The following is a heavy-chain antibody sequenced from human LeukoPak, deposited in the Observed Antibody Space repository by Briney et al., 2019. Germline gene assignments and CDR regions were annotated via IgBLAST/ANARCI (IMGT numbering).Heavy chain of an antibody. J-gene: IGHJ6*03. V-gene: IGHV1-69*05. CDR2: IIPIFGTA. CDR3: ATPEYSSSSGFSYYYYMDV. CDR1: GGTYSSYA. D-gene: IGHD6-6*01. Sequence: ASVKVSCKASGGTYSSYAISWVRQAPGQGLEWMGGIIPIFGTANYAQKFQGRVTITTDESTSTAYMELSSLRSEDTAVYYCATPEYSSSSGFSYYYYMDVWGKGTTVTVSS.